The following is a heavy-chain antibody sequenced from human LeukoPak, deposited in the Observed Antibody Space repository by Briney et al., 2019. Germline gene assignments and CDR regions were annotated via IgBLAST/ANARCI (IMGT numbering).Heavy chain of an antibody. D-gene: IGHD6-19*01. CDR2: IYYSGPT. V-gene: IGHV4-39*07. Sequence: SETLSLTCSVSGGSISTNLYYWGWIRQPPGKGLEWIGAIYYSGPTYYIPSLKSRVTISVGTSKNQFSLKLSSVTAADTAVYYCARLGQWLVRGNWFDPWGQGTLVTVSS. CDR3: ARLGQWLVRGNWFDP. CDR1: GGSISTNLYY. J-gene: IGHJ5*02.